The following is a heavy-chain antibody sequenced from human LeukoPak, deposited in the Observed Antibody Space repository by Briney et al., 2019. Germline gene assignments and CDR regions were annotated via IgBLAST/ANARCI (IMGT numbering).Heavy chain of an antibody. V-gene: IGHV1-2*02. CDR1: GYTFTVYY. CDR3: ARDAGDGYNCEVHY. J-gene: IGHJ4*02. Sequence: SGKLSCKASGYTFTVYYMHWGRQAPGQGLEWMGLINPNSGGTNYAQKVQGRVTMTRDTAISTAYMELSRMRSDDTAVYYCARDAGDGYNCEVHYWGQGTLVTVSS. CDR2: INPNSGGT. D-gene: IGHD5-24*01.